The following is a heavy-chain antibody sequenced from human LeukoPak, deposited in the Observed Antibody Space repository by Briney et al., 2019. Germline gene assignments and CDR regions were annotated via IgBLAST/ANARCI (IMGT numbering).Heavy chain of an antibody. D-gene: IGHD2-2*01. Sequence: SVTLSLTCTVSGGSISSYYWSWIRQPAGKGLEWIGRIYTSGSTNYNPSLKSRVTVSVDTSKNQFSLKLSSVTAADTAVYYCAREGVVPAATSYYFDYWGQGTLVTVSS. V-gene: IGHV4-4*07. CDR1: GGSISSYY. CDR3: AREGVVPAATSYYFDY. CDR2: IYTSGST. J-gene: IGHJ4*02.